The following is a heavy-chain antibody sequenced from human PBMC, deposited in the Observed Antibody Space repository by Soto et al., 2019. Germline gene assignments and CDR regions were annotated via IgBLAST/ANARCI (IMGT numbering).Heavy chain of an antibody. CDR1: GGSFSGYY. CDR2: INHSGST. V-gene: IGHV4-34*01. D-gene: IGHD4-17*01. CDR3: ARDRSTVTAGYDY. J-gene: IGHJ4*02. Sequence: SETLSLTCAVYGGSFSGYYWSWIRQPPGKGLEWIGEINHSGSTNYNPSLKSRVTISVDTSKNQFSLKLSSVTAADTAVYYCARDRSTVTAGYDYWGQGTMVTVS.